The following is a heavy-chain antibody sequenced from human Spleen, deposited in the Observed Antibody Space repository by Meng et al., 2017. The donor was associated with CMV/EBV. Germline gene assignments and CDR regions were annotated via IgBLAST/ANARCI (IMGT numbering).Heavy chain of an antibody. D-gene: IGHD3-3*01. Sequence: SLKISCAASGFTFNTYTMNWVRQAPGKGLEWVSSISWNSGNVVYAESVQGRFTISRDNAKKSLYLQMNSLRAEDTALYYCAKGRPPFYDFWSGYDAFDIWGQGTLVTVSS. CDR3: AKGRPPFYDFWSGYDAFDI. CDR2: ISWNSGNV. J-gene: IGHJ3*02. V-gene: IGHV3-9*01. CDR1: GFTFNTYT.